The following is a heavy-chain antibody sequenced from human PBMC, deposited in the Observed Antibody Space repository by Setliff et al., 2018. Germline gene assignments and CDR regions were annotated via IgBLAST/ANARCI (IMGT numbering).Heavy chain of an antibody. CDR3: ARDRRIVGARHAFDI. J-gene: IGHJ3*02. D-gene: IGHD1-26*01. CDR2: IFYSGRA. Sequence: SETLSLTCTVSGGSISSDNFLWSWIRQHPEKGLEWIAYIFYSGRAYYNPSLQSRATISVDTSKNQFSLKLSSVTAADTAVYYCARDRRIVGARHAFDIWGQGTMVTVSS. CDR1: GGSISSDNFL. V-gene: IGHV4-31*03.